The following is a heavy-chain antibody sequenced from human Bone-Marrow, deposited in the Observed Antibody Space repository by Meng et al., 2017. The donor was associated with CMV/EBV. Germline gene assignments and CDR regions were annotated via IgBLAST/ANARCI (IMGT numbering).Heavy chain of an antibody. Sequence: GESLKISCATSGFTFSSYGTHWLRQAPGKGPEWVAFIRYDESNKYYADSVKGRFAISRDNSKNTVNLQMNSLSDGDTAVYYCTKDSGRGGDLWVKGVDYWGRGPLVTVSS. V-gene: IGHV3-30*02. D-gene: IGHD2-15*01. J-gene: IGHJ4*02. CDR3: TKDSGRGGDLWVKGVDY. CDR1: GFTFSSYG. CDR2: IRYDESNK.